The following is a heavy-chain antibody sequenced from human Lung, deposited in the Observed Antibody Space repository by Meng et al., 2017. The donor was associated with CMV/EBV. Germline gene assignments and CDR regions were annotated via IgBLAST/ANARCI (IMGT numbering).Heavy chain of an antibody. Sequence: ASXXVSXKSSGYTFTGYYMHWVRQDPGQGRVWMGWINPYTGGTNYPQKFQGRVTITRDTSISTAYMDLSRLRSDDTAVYYCARVYYDTSGSSHYFDFWGQGTXVTVSS. V-gene: IGHV1-2*02. D-gene: IGHD3-22*01. J-gene: IGHJ4*02. CDR3: ARVYYDTSGSSHYFDF. CDR2: INPYTGGT. CDR1: GYTFTGYY.